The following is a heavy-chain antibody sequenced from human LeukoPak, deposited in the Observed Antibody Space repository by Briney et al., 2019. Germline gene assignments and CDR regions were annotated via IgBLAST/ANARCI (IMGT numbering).Heavy chain of an antibody. J-gene: IGHJ5*02. CDR2: IYTSGST. CDR1: GGSISSGSYY. D-gene: IGHD6-13*01. Sequence: KPSETLSLTCTVSGGSISSGSYYWSWIRQPAGKGLEWIGRIYTSGSTNYNPSLKSRVTISVDTSKNQFSLKLSSVTAADTAVHYCARDNHCIAAAGTDNWFDPWGQGTLVTVSS. V-gene: IGHV4-61*02. CDR3: ARDNHCIAAAGTDNWFDP.